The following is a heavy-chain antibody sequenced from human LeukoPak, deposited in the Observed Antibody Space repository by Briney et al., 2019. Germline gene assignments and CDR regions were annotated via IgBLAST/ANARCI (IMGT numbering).Heavy chain of an antibody. CDR2: ISSSSYI. V-gene: IGHV3-21*01. Sequence: GGSLRLSCAASGFTFSSYSMNWVRRAPGKGLEWVSSISSSSYIYYADSVKGRFTISRDNSKNTLYLQMNSLRAEDTAVYYCAKDPDWGFDYWGQGTLVTVSS. D-gene: IGHD7-27*01. CDR1: GFTFSSYS. J-gene: IGHJ4*02. CDR3: AKDPDWGFDY.